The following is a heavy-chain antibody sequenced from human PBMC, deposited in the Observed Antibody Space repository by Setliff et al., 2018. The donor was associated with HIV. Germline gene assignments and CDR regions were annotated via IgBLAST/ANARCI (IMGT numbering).Heavy chain of an antibody. V-gene: IGHV4-34*01. Sequence: SETLSLTCAVYGGSFSAYHWSWIRQTPGKGLEWLGEVNHRGSTAYNLALESRVSMSIDTSKNQFSLKLTSVTAADTAIYYCARGRDYTGSWFRPFYLDFWGHGNLVTVSS. CDR3: ARGRDYTGSWFRPFYLDF. J-gene: IGHJ4*01. CDR2: VNHRGST. CDR1: GGSFSAYH. D-gene: IGHD3-3*01.